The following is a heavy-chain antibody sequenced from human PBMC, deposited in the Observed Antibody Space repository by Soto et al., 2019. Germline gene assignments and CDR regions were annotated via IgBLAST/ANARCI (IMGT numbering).Heavy chain of an antibody. CDR3: ASSDSSGYYASAVY. D-gene: IGHD3-22*01. J-gene: IGHJ4*02. CDR2: ISYDGSNK. Sequence: QVQLVESGGGVVQPGRSLRLSCAASGFTFSSYAMHWVRQAPGKGLEWVAVISYDGSNKYYADSVKGRFTISRDNSKNTLYLQMNSLRAEDTAVYYCASSDSSGYYASAVYWGQGTLVTVSS. V-gene: IGHV3-30-3*01. CDR1: GFTFSSYA.